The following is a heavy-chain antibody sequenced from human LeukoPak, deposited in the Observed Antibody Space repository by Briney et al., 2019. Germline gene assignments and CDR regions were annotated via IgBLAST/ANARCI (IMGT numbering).Heavy chain of an antibody. CDR1: GFTFSSYS. CDR2: ISSSSSYI. Sequence: GGSLRLSCAASGFTFSSYSMNWVRQAPGKGLQWVSSISSSSSYIYYADSMKGRITISRDNAKNSLYLQMNSLSAEDTAVYYCARNYDSSGNFDYWGQGPLVTVSS. D-gene: IGHD3-22*01. CDR3: ARNYDSSGNFDY. V-gene: IGHV3-21*01. J-gene: IGHJ4*02.